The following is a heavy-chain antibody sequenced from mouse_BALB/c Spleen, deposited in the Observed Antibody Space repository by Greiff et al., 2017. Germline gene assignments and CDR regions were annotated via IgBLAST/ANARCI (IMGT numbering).Heavy chain of an antibody. Sequence: VQLQQSGPELVKPGASVKISCKASGYTFTDYNMHWVKQRHGKSLEWIGYIYPYNGGTGYNQKFKSKATLTVDNSSSTAYMELRSLTSEDSAVYYCARWKTGTGAMDDWGQGTAVTVAS. D-gene: IGHD4-1*01. CDR3: ARWKTGTGAMDD. J-gene: IGHJ4*01. CDR2: IYPYNGGT. CDR1: GYTFTDYN. V-gene: IGHV1S29*02.